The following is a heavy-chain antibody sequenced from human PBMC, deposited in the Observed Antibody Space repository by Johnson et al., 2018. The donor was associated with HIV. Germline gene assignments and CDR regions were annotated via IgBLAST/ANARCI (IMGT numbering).Heavy chain of an antibody. D-gene: IGHD5-18*01. CDR2: INWNGGST. J-gene: IGHJ3*02. Sequence: MQLVESGGGVVQPGGSLRLSCAASGFIFSIYGMSWVRQAPGKGLEWVSGINWNGGSTGYADSVKGRFTISRDNAKNSLYLQMNSLRAEDMAVYYCARGQGGIQLWFDGFDIWGQGTMVTVSS. V-gene: IGHV3-20*04. CDR1: GFIFSIYG. CDR3: ARGQGGIQLWFDGFDI.